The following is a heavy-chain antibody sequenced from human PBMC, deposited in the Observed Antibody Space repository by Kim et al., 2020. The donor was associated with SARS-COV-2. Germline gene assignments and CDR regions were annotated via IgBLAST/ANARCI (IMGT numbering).Heavy chain of an antibody. Sequence: SPSFQGQVTISANKSISTAYLQWSSLKASDTAMYYCARLENSYGFLYFDYWGQGTLVTVSS. D-gene: IGHD5-18*01. CDR3: ARLENSYGFLYFDY. J-gene: IGHJ4*02. V-gene: IGHV5-51*01.